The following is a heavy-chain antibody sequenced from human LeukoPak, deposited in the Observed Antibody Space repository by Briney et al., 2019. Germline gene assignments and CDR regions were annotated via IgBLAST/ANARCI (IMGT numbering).Heavy chain of an antibody. CDR1: GYTFTGYY. V-gene: IGHV1-2*02. Sequence: ASVKVSRKASGYTFTGYYMHWVRQAPGQGLEWMGWINPNSGGTNYAQKFQGRVTMTRDTSISTAYMELSRLRSDDTAVYYCARAQLGIRSGLYYFDYWGQGTLVTVSS. J-gene: IGHJ4*02. D-gene: IGHD7-27*01. CDR2: INPNSGGT. CDR3: ARAQLGIRSGLYYFDY.